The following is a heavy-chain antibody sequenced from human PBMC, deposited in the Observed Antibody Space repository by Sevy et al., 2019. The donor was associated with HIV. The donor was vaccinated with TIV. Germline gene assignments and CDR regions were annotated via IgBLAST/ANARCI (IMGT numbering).Heavy chain of an antibody. Sequence: GGSLRLSCAASGFTFSDYGMNWVRQAPGKGLEWVAVISHDGSKKFYRDSVKGRFTISRDNSKNTLYLEMNSLRVEDTAVYYCAKDLTQIWPHDVYNGMDVWGQGTTVTVSS. D-gene: IGHD5-18*01. CDR3: AKDLTQIWPHDVYNGMDV. CDR1: GFTFSDYG. V-gene: IGHV3-30*18. J-gene: IGHJ6*02. CDR2: ISHDGSKK.